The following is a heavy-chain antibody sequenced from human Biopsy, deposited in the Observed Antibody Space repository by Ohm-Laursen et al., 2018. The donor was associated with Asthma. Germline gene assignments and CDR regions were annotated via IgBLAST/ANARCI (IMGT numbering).Heavy chain of an antibody. CDR3: AKEVFPGWELRRGPDS. J-gene: IGHJ4*02. D-gene: IGHD1-26*01. V-gene: IGHV3-30*18. Sequence: SLRLSCAASGFTFHNYGMHWVRQAPGKGLDWVAVISFDGTNRNYTDSVKGRFTISRDNSRNTLHLEMNSLRAEDTAVYFCAKEVFPGWELRRGPDSWGQGTLVTVSS. CDR1: GFTFHNYG. CDR2: ISFDGTNR.